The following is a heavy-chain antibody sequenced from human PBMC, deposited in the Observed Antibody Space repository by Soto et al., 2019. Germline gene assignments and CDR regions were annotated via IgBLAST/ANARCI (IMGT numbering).Heavy chain of an antibody. J-gene: IGHJ6*02. Sequence: PGGSLRLSCAAPGFTVSSNYMSWVRQSPGKGLEWVSVIYSCGSTYYADSVKGRFTISRDNSKNTLYLQMNSLRAEDTAVYYCAKELVTYPLLYYYYGMDVWGQGTTVTVSS. CDR3: AKELVTYPLLYYYYGMDV. CDR1: GFTVSSNY. V-gene: IGHV3-66*03. CDR2: IYSCGST. D-gene: IGHD4-4*01.